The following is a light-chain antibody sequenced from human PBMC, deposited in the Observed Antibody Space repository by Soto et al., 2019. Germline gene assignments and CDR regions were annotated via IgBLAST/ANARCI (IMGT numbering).Light chain of an antibody. V-gene: IGKV3-15*01. J-gene: IGKJ2*01. CDR3: QQYNNWPVYT. CDR2: GAS. CDR1: QSVSSN. Sequence: EIVMTQSPATLSVSPGERATLSCRASQSVSSNLARYQQKPGQAPRLLIYGASTRATGIPARFSGSGSGTEFTLTISSLQSEDCAVYYCQQYNNWPVYTFGQGTKLEIK.